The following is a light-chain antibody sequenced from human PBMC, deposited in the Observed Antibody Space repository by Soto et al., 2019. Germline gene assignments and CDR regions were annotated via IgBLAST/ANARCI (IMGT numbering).Light chain of an antibody. Sequence: QSVLTQPPSASGSPGQSVTISCTGTSSDVGGYNYVSWYQQHPGKAPKLMIYEVSKRPSGVPDRFSGSKSGNTASLTVSGLQVEDEADYYCSSFEASNNLLFGGGNQLIVL. V-gene: IGLV2-8*01. CDR3: SSFEASNNLL. J-gene: IGLJ2*01. CDR1: SSDVGGYNY. CDR2: EVS.